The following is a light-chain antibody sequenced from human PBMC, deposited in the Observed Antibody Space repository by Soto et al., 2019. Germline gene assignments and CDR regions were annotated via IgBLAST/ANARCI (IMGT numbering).Light chain of an antibody. J-gene: IGKJ5*01. Sequence: EIVLTQSPATLSLSPGERATLSCRASQSVSSYLAWYQQKPGQAPRLLIYDASNRATGIPARFSGSGSGTDFPPPISSLEPKDFAVFYCQQRSNWPPITFGKGTRREIK. CDR3: QQRSNWPPIT. CDR1: QSVSSY. CDR2: DAS. V-gene: IGKV3-11*01.